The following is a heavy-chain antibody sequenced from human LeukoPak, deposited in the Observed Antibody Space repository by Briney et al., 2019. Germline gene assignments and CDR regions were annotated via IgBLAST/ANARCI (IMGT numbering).Heavy chain of an antibody. J-gene: IGHJ4*02. CDR1: GFTVSSDY. D-gene: IGHD5-12*01. Sequence: GGSLRLSCAASGFTVSSDYMSWVRQAPGKGLEWVSVIYSGGNTYYADSVKGRFTISRDNSKNTLYLQMNSLRAEDTAVYYCARSGYNAPFDYWGQGTLVTVSS. V-gene: IGHV3-66*01. CDR3: ARSGYNAPFDY. CDR2: IYSGGNT.